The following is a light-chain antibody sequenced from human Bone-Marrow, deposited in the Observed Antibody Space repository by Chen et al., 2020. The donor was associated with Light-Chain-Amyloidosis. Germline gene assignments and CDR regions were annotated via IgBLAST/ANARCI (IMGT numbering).Light chain of an antibody. V-gene: IGLV6-57*01. CDR1: SGSIATNY. Sequence: NFMLTQPHSVSESPGKTVIISCTRSSGSIATNYVQWYQQRPGSSPTSVIYEDDQRPSGVPDPFSGSIDRSSNSAALTISGLKTEGEACYYCQNYQGSNQGVFGRGTKLTVL. J-gene: IGLJ3*02. CDR2: EDD. CDR3: QNYQGSNQGV.